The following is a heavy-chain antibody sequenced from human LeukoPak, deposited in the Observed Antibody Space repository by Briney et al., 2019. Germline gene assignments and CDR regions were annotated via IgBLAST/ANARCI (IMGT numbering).Heavy chain of an antibody. Sequence: MASETLSLTCTVSGGSISSGDYYWSWIRQPPGKGLEWIGYIYYSGGTYYNPSLKSRVTISVDTSKNQFSLKLSSVTAADTAVYYCARSIYEYYDILTVPYYYYGMDVWGQGTTVTVSS. J-gene: IGHJ6*02. D-gene: IGHD3-9*01. V-gene: IGHV4-30-4*01. CDR1: GGSISSGDYY. CDR3: ARSIYEYYDILTVPYYYYGMDV. CDR2: IYYSGGT.